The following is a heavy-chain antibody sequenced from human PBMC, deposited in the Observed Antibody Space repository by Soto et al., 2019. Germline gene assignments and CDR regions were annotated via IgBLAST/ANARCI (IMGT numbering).Heavy chain of an antibody. J-gene: IGHJ4*02. CDR1: GFTFTRYS. Sequence: GGSLRLSCAASGFTFTRYSMNWVRQAPGKGLEWVSSISSTTNYIYYGDSMKGRFTISRDNAKNLLYLEMNSLRAEDTAVYYCARESEDLTSNFDYWGQGTLVTVSS. CDR2: ISSTTNYI. V-gene: IGHV3-21*06. CDR3: ARESEDLTSNFDY.